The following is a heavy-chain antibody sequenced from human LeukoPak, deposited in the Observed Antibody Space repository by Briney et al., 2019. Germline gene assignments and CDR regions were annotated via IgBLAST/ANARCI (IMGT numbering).Heavy chain of an antibody. CDR2: INEDGSTK. Sequence: GGSLRLSCAASGFTFSNYWMSWVRQAPRKGLEWVAIINEDGSTKYYVDSLKGRFVISRDNAKNSLYLQMSGLRADDTAVYYSARDYWRSIEYWGQGALVTVSS. CDR1: GFTFSNYW. V-gene: IGHV3-7*03. CDR3: ARDYWRSIEY. D-gene: IGHD2-2*01. J-gene: IGHJ4*02.